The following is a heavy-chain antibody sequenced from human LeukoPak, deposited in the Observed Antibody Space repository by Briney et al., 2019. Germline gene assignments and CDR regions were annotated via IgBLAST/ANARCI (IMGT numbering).Heavy chain of an antibody. CDR1: GFTFSSYT. J-gene: IGHJ4*02. CDR2: VSVEGNGR. D-gene: IGHD5-12*01. V-gene: IGHV3-30*04. CDR3: ATVTKVDIDY. Sequence: QSGGSLKLSCAASGFTFSSYTMYWFRQAPGKGLEWVASVSVEGNGRYFAGSVEGRFTISRDNSKNSVFLQMNNVRPEDTAIYFCATVTKVDIDYWGQGTVVTVSS.